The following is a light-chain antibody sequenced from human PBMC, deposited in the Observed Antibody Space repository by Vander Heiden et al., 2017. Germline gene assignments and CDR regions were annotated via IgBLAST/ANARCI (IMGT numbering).Light chain of an antibody. CDR1: QTVSSN. V-gene: IGKV3-15*01. CDR3: QQYNNWPGT. CDR2: GAS. Sequence: EIVMTQSPATLSVSPGERATLSCRASQTVSSNLAWYQQKPGQAPRLLIYGASTRAAGIPARFTGSGSGKEFTLTISSLQSEDFAVYCCQQYNNWPGTFGGGTKVEIK. J-gene: IGKJ4*01.